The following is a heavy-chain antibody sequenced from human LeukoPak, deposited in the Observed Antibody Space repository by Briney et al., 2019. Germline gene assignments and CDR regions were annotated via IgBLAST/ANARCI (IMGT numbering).Heavy chain of an antibody. J-gene: IGHJ4*02. Sequence: PGGSLRLSCEASGFKFSNYAMSWVRQAPGKGLEWVSLLSGRGRHASYTDSVKGRFTISTDSSKNTLFLQMNSLRADDTAVYYCAKSILGTAGLLDNWGQGTLVTVFS. V-gene: IGHV3-23*01. CDR2: LSGRGRHA. D-gene: IGHD5-18*01. CDR3: AKSILGTAGLLDN. CDR1: GFKFSNYA.